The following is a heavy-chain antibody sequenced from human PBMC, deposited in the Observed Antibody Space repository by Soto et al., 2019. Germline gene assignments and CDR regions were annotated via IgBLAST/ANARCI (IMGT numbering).Heavy chain of an antibody. CDR2: IFYSGTT. Sequence: SETLSLTCTVSGGSINTAGYYWNWVRHSPGKGLEWIGYIFYSGTTYYNPSLESRLTMSLDKTKNHFSLRLSSVTAADTAYYYAASILDVLSIAPGGRAFDSGGQGTRLMVS. CDR3: ASILDVLSIAPGGRAFDS. D-gene: IGHD2-21*01. J-gene: IGHJ5*01. V-gene: IGHV4-31*03. CDR1: GGSINTAGYY.